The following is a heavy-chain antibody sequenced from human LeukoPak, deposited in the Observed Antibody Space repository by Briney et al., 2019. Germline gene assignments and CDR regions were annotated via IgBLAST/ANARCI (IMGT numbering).Heavy chain of an antibody. CDR2: MNPNSGNT. CDR1: GYTFTSYD. Sequence: ASVKVSCKASGYTFTSYDINWVRQATGQGLEWMGWMNPNSGNTGYAQKFQGRVTITADESTSTAYMELSSLRSEDTAVYYCASGLRLGELSLYKDYWGQGTLVTVSS. J-gene: IGHJ4*02. V-gene: IGHV1-8*03. D-gene: IGHD3-16*02. CDR3: ASGLRLGELSLYKDY.